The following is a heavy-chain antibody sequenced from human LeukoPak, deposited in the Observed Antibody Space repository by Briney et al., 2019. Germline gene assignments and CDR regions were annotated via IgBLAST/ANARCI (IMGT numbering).Heavy chain of an antibody. V-gene: IGHV1-18*01. CDR3: ARAAGGGYFDF. CDR1: GYSCTSYG. J-gene: IGHJ4*02. CDR2: ISAYNSNT. D-gene: IGHD6-13*01. Sequence: ASVKVSCKASGYSCTSYGISWVRQAPGRGLEWMGWISAYNSNTNYAQNLQGRVTMTTDTSTSTVYLDLRSLRSDDTAVYYCARAAGGGYFDFWGQGTLVTVSS.